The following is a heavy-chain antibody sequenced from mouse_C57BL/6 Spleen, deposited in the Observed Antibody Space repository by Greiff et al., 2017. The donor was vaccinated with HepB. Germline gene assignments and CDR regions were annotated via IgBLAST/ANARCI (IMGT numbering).Heavy chain of an antibody. Sequence: QVQLQQSGAELARPGASVKLSCKASGYTFTSYGISWVKQRTGQGLEWIGEIYPRSGNTYYNEKFKGKATLTADKSSSTAYMELRSLTSEDSAVYFCAYYGSSYGFAYWGQGTLVTVSA. J-gene: IGHJ3*01. V-gene: IGHV1-81*01. CDR1: GYTFTSYG. CDR3: AYYGSSYGFAY. D-gene: IGHD1-1*01. CDR2: IYPRSGNT.